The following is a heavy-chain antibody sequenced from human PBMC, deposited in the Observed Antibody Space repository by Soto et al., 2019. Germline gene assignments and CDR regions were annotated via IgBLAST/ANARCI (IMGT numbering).Heavy chain of an antibody. V-gene: IGHV3-7*05. CDR2: IKADGGDE. D-gene: IGHD6-19*01. J-gene: IGHJ5*02. Sequence: EVQLVESGGGLVQPGGSLRLSCAASGFTFSPYWMSWVRQAPGKGLEWVAIIKADGGDELYLEAVRGRFTISRDNAKKSLYLAMDSLSVEDTAVYYCAGGSGWISDTWGQGTLVTVSS. CDR1: GFTFSPYW. CDR3: AGGSGWISDT.